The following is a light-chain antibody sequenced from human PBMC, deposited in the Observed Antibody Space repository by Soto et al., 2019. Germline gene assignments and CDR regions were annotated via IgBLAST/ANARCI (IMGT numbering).Light chain of an antibody. CDR2: KAS. V-gene: IGKV1-5*03. CDR1: QSISIW. J-gene: IGKJ1*01. CDR3: QQYDSYSWT. Sequence: DIQMTQSPSTLSASVGDRVTITCRASQSISIWLAWYQQKPRKAPKFLIYKASVLESGVPSRFSGSGCGTEFTLTISSLQPDDFATYYCQQYDSYSWTFGQGTKVDIK.